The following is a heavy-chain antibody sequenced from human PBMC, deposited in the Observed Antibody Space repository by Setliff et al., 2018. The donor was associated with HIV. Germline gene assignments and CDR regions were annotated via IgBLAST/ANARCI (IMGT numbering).Heavy chain of an antibody. J-gene: IGHJ1*01. V-gene: IGHV1-24*01. CDR2: FDPEDGET. CDR3: ATDPGYSSTWYSESFQH. CDR1: GGTFSSYA. D-gene: IGHD6-13*01. Sequence: GASVKVSCKASGGTFSSYAISWVRQAPGQGLEWMANFDPEDGETFYAQKFQGRLTMTEDTSTDTAYMELSSLRSDDTAMYYCATDPGYSSTWYSESFQHWGQGTVVTVSS.